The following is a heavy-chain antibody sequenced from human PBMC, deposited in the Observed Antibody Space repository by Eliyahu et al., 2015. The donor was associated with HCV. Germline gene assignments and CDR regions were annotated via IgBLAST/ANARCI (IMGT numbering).Heavy chain of an antibody. Sequence: QVQLQESGPGLVKPSETLSLTCTVSGGSISSYYWSWIRQPAGKGLEWIGRIYTSGSTNYNPSLKSRVTMSVDTSKNQFSLKLSSVTAADTAVYYCARDDHMVRGVRLYYYYGMDVWGQGTTVTVSS. CDR1: GGSISSYY. D-gene: IGHD3-10*01. CDR2: IYTSGST. CDR3: ARDDHMVRGVRLYYYYGMDV. J-gene: IGHJ6*02. V-gene: IGHV4-4*07.